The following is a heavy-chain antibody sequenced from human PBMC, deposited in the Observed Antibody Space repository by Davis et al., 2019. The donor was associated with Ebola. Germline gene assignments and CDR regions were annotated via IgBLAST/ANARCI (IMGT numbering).Heavy chain of an antibody. CDR1: GGSISSHY. V-gene: IGHV4-59*11. Sequence: PSETLSLTCTVSGGSISSHYWSWIRQPPGKGLEWIGYIYYSGSTNYNPSLKSRVTISVDTSKNQFSLKLSSVTAADTAVYYCARGTGWSGYIDYWGQGTLVTVSS. J-gene: IGHJ4*02. CDR3: ARGTGWSGYIDY. D-gene: IGHD3-3*01. CDR2: IYYSGST.